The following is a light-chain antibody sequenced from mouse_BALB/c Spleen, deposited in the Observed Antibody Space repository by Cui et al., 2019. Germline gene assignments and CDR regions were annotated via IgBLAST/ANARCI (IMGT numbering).Light chain of an antibody. CDR2: RMS. J-gene: IGKJ2*01. V-gene: IGKV2-137*01. Sequence: IVMTQAAPFVPVTPGESVSISCRFSTSLLHRNGNTYLYWFLQRPGQSPQRLIYRMSNLASGVPDRFSGSGSGTAFTLRISRVEAEDVGVYYCMQHLEYPYTFGGGTKLEIK. CDR1: TSLLHRNGNTY. CDR3: MQHLEYPYT.